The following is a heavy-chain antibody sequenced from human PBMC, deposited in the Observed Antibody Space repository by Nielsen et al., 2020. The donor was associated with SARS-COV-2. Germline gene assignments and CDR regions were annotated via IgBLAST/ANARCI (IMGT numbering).Heavy chain of an antibody. Sequence: SETLSLTCTVSGGSISSGGYYWSWIRQHPGKGLEWIGYIYYSGSTYYNPSLKSRVTISVDTSKNQFSQKLSSVTAADTAVYYCARHLISRFRGLIEYWGQGTLVTVSS. CDR2: IYYSGST. CDR1: GGSISSGGYY. V-gene: IGHV4-31*03. D-gene: IGHD2-15*01. CDR3: ARHLISRFRGLIEY. J-gene: IGHJ4*02.